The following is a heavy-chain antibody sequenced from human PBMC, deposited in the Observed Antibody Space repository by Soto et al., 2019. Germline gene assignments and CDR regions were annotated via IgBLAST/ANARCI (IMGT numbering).Heavy chain of an antibody. CDR3: PRRYNWNDNSFDP. D-gene: IGHD1-20*01. Sequence: SELQPHTYTVSEENMKTHYWHWISQKPGKGLEWIGLVYYSGPPIYNPSLKGRVAMSVDTAKTQFSLRLTSVPAAATVFYYCPRRYNWNDNSFDPWGPGALVTVSS. V-gene: IGHV4-59*08. CDR1: EENMKTHY. J-gene: IGHJ5*02. CDR2: VYYSGPP.